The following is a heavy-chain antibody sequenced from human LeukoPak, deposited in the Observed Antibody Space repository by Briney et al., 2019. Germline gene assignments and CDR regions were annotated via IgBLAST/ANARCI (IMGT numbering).Heavy chain of an antibody. J-gene: IGHJ4*02. Sequence: GGSLRLSCAASGFTFSSYGMHWVRQAPGKGLEWVALISYDGRDKYYADSVKGRFTISRDNSKNTLYLQMNSLRAEDTAVYYCASSAGALIDCWGQGTLVIVSS. D-gene: IGHD6-19*01. CDR2: ISYDGRDK. V-gene: IGHV3-30*03. CDR3: ASSAGALIDC. CDR1: GFTFSSYG.